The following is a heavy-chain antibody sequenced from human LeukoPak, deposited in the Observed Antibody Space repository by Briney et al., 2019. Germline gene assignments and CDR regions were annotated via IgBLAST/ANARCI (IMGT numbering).Heavy chain of an antibody. CDR1: GYSFTSYW. Sequence: GESLKISCKGSGYSFTSYWIGWVRQMPGKGLEWMGIIYPGDSDTRYSPSFQGQVTISADKSISTAYLQWSSLKASDTAMYYCARRLRDSSGYYFGREPTKYYFDYWGQGALVTVSS. CDR3: ARRLRDSSGYYFGREPTKYYFDY. D-gene: IGHD3-22*01. V-gene: IGHV5-51*01. CDR2: IYPGDSDT. J-gene: IGHJ4*02.